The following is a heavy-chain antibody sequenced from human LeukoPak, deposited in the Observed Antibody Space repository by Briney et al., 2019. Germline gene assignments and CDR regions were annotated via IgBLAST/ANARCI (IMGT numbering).Heavy chain of an antibody. CDR2: IYSTGST. CDR1: GGSISGYY. D-gene: IGHD1-26*01. J-gene: IGHJ4*02. CDR3: ARHESAVGALFY. V-gene: IGHV4-59*08. Sequence: RTSETLSLTCTVSGGSISGYYWSWIRQPPGKGLEWVGYIYSTGSTNSNPSLKSRVTISIDTSRNQFSLRLTSVTAADTAVYYCARHESAVGALFYWGQGTLVTVSS.